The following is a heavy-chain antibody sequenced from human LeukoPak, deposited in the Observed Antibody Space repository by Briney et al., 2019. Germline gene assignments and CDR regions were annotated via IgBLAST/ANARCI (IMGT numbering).Heavy chain of an antibody. CDR1: GYSFTSYW. Sequence: GESLKISCKGSGYSFTSYWIGWVRQMPGKGLEWMGIIYPGDSDTRYSPSFQGQVTISADKSIGTAYLQWSSLKASDTAMYYCARVDRYCSSTSCYSLDYWGQGTLVTVSS. CDR2: IYPGDSDT. CDR3: ARVDRYCSSTSCYSLDY. D-gene: IGHD2-2*01. V-gene: IGHV5-51*01. J-gene: IGHJ4*02.